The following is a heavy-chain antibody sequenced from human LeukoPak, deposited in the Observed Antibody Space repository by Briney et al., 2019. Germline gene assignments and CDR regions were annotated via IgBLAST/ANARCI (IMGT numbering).Heavy chain of an antibody. V-gene: IGHV3-53*01. CDR3: AKDGLGYCSSTSCYKDY. D-gene: IGHD2-2*02. CDR2: IYRGGNT. J-gene: IGHJ4*02. Sequence: PGGSLRLSCAASGFTVSTTYMNWVRQAPGKGLEWVSVIYRGGNTYYADSVKGRFTISRDNSKNTLYLQMNSLRAEDTAVYYCAKDGLGYCSSTSCYKDYWGQGTLVTVSS. CDR1: GFTVSTTY.